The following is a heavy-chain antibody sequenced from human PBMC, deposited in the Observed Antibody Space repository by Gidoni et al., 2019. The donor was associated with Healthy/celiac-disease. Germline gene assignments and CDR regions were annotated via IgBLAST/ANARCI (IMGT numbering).Heavy chain of an antibody. CDR1: GGTFSSYA. Sequence: QVKLVQSGAEVKKPGSSVKVSCKASGGTFSSYAISWVRQAPGQGLEWMGRISPILGIANYAQKFQGRVTITADKSTSTAYMELSSLRSEDTAVYYCARVPYSGSYYPQHWGQGTLVTVSS. J-gene: IGHJ1*01. V-gene: IGHV1-69*04. CDR3: ARVPYSGSYYPQH. CDR2: ISPILGIA. D-gene: IGHD1-26*01.